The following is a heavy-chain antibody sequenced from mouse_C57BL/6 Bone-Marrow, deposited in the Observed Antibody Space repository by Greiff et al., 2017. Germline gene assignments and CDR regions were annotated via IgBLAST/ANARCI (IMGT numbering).Heavy chain of an antibody. CDR2: IDPANGNT. Sequence: VQLQQSVAELVRPGASVKLSCTASGFNIKNTYMPWVKQRPEQGLEWIGRIDPANGNTKYAPHFPGKATITSYPSSNTAYLQLSSLTSEDTAIYYCARGWYYFDYWGQGTTLTVSS. CDR3: ARGWYYFDY. CDR1: GFNIKNTY. J-gene: IGHJ2*01. D-gene: IGHD1-1*02. V-gene: IGHV14-3*01.